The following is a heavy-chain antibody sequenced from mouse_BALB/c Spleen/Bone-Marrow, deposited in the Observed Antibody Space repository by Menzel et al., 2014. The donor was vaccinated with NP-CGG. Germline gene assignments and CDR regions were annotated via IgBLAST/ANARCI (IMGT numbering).Heavy chain of an antibody. CDR3: AREVGRGGYFDV. J-gene: IGHJ1*01. CDR1: GYTFTNYY. CDR2: IFPGDADT. D-gene: IGHD1-1*02. Sequence: VQLQQSGPELVMPGTSVKISCKASGYTFTNYYIHWLKQRPGQGLEWIGWIFPGDADTNYNEKFKGKATLTADESSSTAYMQLSSLTSEDSAVYFCAREVGRGGYFDVWGAGTTVTVSS. V-gene: IGHV1S56*01.